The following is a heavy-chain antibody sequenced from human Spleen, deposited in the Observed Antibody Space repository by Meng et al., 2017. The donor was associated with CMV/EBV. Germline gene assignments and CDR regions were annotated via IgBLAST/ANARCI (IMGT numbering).Heavy chain of an antibody. CDR1: GFTFSDYA. CDR3: AKYEVNQLLFWGAFDI. Sequence: GGSLRLSCAGSGFTFSDYAMSWVRQAPGKGLEWVSTISGIDGSTYYADSVKGRFTISRDNSKNTLYLQMNSLRADDTAVYYCAKYEVNQLLFWGAFDIWGQGTMVTVSS. V-gene: IGHV3-23*01. D-gene: IGHD2-2*01. CDR2: ISGIDGST. J-gene: IGHJ3*02.